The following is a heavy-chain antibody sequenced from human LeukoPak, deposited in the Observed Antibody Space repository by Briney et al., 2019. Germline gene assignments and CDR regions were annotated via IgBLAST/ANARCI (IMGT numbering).Heavy chain of an antibody. J-gene: IGHJ4*02. CDR2: INPNSGGT. V-gene: IGHV1-2*02. D-gene: IGHD5-18*01. CDR1: GYTFTGYY. Sequence: ASVKVSCKASGYTFTGYYMHWVRQAPGQGLEWMGWINPNSGGTNYAQKFQGRVTMTRDTSISTAYMELSRLRSDDTAVYYCARDHSGVQLWFLDYFDYWGQGTLVTVSS. CDR3: ARDHSGVQLWFLDYFDY.